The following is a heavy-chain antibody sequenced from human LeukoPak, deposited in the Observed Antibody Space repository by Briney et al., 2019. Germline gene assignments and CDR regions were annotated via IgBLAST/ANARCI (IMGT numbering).Heavy chain of an antibody. CDR3: AGPYYESSGLYVDAFDI. D-gene: IGHD3-22*01. V-gene: IGHV1-2*06. Sequence: ASVKVSCKASGYTLTAYYLHWVRQAPGQGLEWMGRINPNSGGTTYAQKFQGRVTMTRDTSIGTAYMELSSLRSDDTAVYYCAGPYYESSGLYVDAFDIWGQGTMVTVSS. CDR1: GYTLTAYY. CDR2: INPNSGGT. J-gene: IGHJ3*02.